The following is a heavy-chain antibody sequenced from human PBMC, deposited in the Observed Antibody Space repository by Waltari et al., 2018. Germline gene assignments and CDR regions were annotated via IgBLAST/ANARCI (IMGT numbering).Heavy chain of an antibody. D-gene: IGHD4-17*01. J-gene: IGHJ3*02. CDR2: IYYSGRT. CDR3: ARRTTFDALDI. CDR1: GGSISSSSYY. V-gene: IGHV4-39*07. Sequence: QLQLQESGPGLVKPSETLSLTCTVSGGSISSSSYYWGWIRQPPGKGLEWIGRIYYSGRTYYTPSLKSRVTISVDTSKNQFSLKRSSVTAAATAVYYCARRTTFDALDIWGQGTMVTVSS.